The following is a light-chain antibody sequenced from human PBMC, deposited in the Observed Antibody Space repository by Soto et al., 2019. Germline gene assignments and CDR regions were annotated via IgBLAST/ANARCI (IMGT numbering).Light chain of an antibody. J-gene: IGKJ5*01. CDR2: GAS. CDR1: QSVTSSY. CDR3: QQYNKWPPTT. V-gene: IGKV3D-15*01. Sequence: EIVLTQSPGTLSLSPGEIATLSCSAIQSVTSSYLAWYQQKPGQAPRLLIYGASTRATGIPARFSGSGSGTEFTLTITSLQSEDFAVYYCQQYNKWPPTTFGQGTRLEIK.